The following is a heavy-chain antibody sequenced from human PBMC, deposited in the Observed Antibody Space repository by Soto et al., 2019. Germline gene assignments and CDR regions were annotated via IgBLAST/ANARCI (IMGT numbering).Heavy chain of an antibody. V-gene: IGHV1-46*01. CDR2: INPSGGST. J-gene: IGHJ4*02. CDR1: GYTFTSYY. Sequence: ASVKVSCKASGYTFTSYYMHWVRQAPGQGLEWMGIINPSGGSTSYAQKFQGRVTMTRDTSTSTVYMELSSLRSGDTAVYYCAREYYDSSGYYRPYDYWGQGTLVTVSS. CDR3: AREYYDSSGYYRPYDY. D-gene: IGHD3-22*01.